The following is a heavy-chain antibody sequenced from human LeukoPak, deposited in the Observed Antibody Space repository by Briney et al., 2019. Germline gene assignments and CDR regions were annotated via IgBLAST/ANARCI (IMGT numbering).Heavy chain of an antibody. Sequence: PGGSLRLSCAASEFSFSSYAMSWVRQAPGKGLEWVSAVSGSGGSTYYADSVKGRFTISRDDSKNMLFLQMDSLRVEDTAVYYCARDRAAADPWGQGTLVTVSS. CDR2: VSGSGGST. CDR1: EFSFSSYA. J-gene: IGHJ5*02. CDR3: ARDRAAADP. D-gene: IGHD6-13*01. V-gene: IGHV3-23*01.